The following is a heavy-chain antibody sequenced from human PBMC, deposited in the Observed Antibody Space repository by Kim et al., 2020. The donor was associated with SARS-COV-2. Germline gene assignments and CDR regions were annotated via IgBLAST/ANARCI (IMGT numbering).Heavy chain of an antibody. CDR3: AKGGIAVAGARGDAFDI. CDR2: IWYDGSNK. J-gene: IGHJ3*02. V-gene: IGHV3-33*06. Sequence: GGSLRLSCAASGFTFSSYAMHWVRQAPGKGLEWVAVIWYDGSNKYYADSVKGRFTISRDNSKNTLYLQMNSLRAEDTAVYYCAKGGIAVAGARGDAFDIWGQGTMVTVSS. CDR1: GFTFSSYA. D-gene: IGHD6-19*01.